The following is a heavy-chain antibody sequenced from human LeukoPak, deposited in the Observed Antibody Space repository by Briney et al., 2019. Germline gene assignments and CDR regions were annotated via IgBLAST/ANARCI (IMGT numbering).Heavy chain of an antibody. CDR2: INPSGGST. Sequence: ASVKVSCKASGYTFTSYYMHWVRQAPGQGLELMGIINPSGGSTSYGQKFQGRVTMTRDTSTSTVYMELSSLRSKDTAVYYCPRDEAEYGSGMLVAFDIWGQGTMVTVSS. CDR3: PRDEAEYGSGMLVAFDI. CDR1: GYTFTSYY. J-gene: IGHJ3*02. D-gene: IGHD3-10*01. V-gene: IGHV1-46*01.